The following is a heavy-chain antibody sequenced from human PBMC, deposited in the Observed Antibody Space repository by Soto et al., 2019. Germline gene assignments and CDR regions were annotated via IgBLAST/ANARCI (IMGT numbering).Heavy chain of an antibody. J-gene: IGHJ4*02. D-gene: IGHD1-1*01. V-gene: IGHV4-4*02. CDR1: GGSISSSNW. Sequence: QVQLQESGPGLVKPSGTLSLTCAVSGGSISSSNWWSWVRQPPGKGLEWIGEIYHSGSTNYNPSLNSRATTSVDKSKTQFSLKLSSVTAADTAVYYRARADWNGRSFDYWGQGTLVTVSS. CDR3: ARADWNGRSFDY. CDR2: IYHSGST.